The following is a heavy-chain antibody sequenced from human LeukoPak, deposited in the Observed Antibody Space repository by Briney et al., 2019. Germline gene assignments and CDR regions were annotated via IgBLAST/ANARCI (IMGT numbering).Heavy chain of an antibody. CDR2: IYTSGST. CDR1: GGSFSGYY. D-gene: IGHD3-3*01. CDR3: ARDRFWSGYYTYYYYYYMDV. Sequence: PSETLSLTCAVYGGSFSGYYWSWIRQPAGKGLEWIGRIYTSGSTNYNPSLHSRVTISVDTSKNQFSLKLSSVTAADTAVYYCARDRFWSGYYTYYYYYYMDVWGKGTTVTVSS. V-gene: IGHV4-4*07. J-gene: IGHJ6*03.